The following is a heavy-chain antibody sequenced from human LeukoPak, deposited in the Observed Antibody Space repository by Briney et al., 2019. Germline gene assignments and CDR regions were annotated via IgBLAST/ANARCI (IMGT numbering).Heavy chain of an antibody. V-gene: IGHV4-59*01. CDR1: GGSISSYY. J-gene: IGHJ4*02. CDR3: ARGDNYGLTYFFDY. D-gene: IGHD5-24*01. Sequence: PSETLSLTCTVSGGSISSYYWSWIRQPPGKGLEWIGYMHYSGSTNYNPSLKSRVTISVGTSKNQFSLKLTSVTAADTAVYYCARGDNYGLTYFFDYWGQGTLVTVSS. CDR2: MHYSGST.